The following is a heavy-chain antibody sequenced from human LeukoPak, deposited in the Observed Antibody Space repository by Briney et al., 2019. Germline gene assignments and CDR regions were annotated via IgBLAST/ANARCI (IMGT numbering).Heavy chain of an antibody. CDR2: IKQDGSEK. CDR1: GFTFSSYW. Sequence: PGGSLRLSCAAPGFTFSSYWMSWVRQAPGKGLEWVANIKQDGSEKYYVDSVKGRFTISRDNAKNSLYLQMNSLRAEDTAVYYCARHSYSLGSWGQGTLVTVSS. V-gene: IGHV3-7*01. CDR3: ARHSYSLGS. J-gene: IGHJ4*02. D-gene: IGHD4-11*01.